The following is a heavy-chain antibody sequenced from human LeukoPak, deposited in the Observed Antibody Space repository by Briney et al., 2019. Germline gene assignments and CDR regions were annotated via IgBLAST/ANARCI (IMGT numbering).Heavy chain of an antibody. D-gene: IGHD3-10*01. Sequence: GAPVKVSCKASGGTFSSYAISWVRQAPGQGLEWMGRIIPIFGTANYAQKFQGRVTITADESTSTAYMELSSLRSEDTAVYYCARVLGGSGSYSYFDYWGQGTLVTVSS. CDR2: IIPIFGTA. V-gene: IGHV1-69*13. CDR3: ARVLGGSGSYSYFDY. J-gene: IGHJ4*02. CDR1: GGTFSSYA.